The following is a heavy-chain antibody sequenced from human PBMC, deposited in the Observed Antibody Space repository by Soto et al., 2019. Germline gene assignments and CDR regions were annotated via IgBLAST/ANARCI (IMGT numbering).Heavy chain of an antibody. CDR1: GGTFSSYT. V-gene: IGHV1-69*02. Sequence: QVQLVQSGAEVKTPGSSVKVSCKASGGTFSSYTISWVRQAPGQGLEWMGRIIPILGIANYAQKFQGRVTITADKSTSTAYMELSSLRSEDTALYYGARANPERLAVARTGDAFDISGQGTMVTVSS. J-gene: IGHJ3*02. CDR3: ARANPERLAVARTGDAFDI. CDR2: IIPILGIA. D-gene: IGHD6-19*01.